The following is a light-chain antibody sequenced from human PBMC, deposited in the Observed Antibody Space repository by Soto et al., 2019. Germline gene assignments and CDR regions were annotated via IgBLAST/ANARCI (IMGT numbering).Light chain of an antibody. CDR3: QQYGSSPWT. V-gene: IGKV3-20*01. CDR2: AAS. J-gene: IGKJ1*01. CDR1: QSIRTN. Sequence: VLSTVPTTLSVSARGKLPLSCRASQSIRTNVAWHQQKPGQAPRLLIYAASRRATGIPDRFSGSGSGTDFTLTISRLEPEDFAVYYCQQYGSSPWTFGQGTKVDI.